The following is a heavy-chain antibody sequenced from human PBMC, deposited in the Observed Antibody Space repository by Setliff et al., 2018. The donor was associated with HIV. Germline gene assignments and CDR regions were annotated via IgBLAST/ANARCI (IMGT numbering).Heavy chain of an antibody. CDR3: ARAPPGIQNDAFDV. CDR2: IYTNGYT. Sequence: TLSLTCAVSGYSISSGFYWTWIRQPAGKGPEWIGHIYTNGYTNYNPSLKSRVTISVDTSKNQFSLRLTSVTAADTAVYYCARAPPGIQNDAFDVWGQGTMVTVSS. CDR1: GYSISSGFY. J-gene: IGHJ3*01. V-gene: IGHV4-61*09.